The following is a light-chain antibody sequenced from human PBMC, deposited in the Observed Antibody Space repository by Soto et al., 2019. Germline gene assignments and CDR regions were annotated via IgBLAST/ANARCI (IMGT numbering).Light chain of an antibody. CDR1: QRIDTW. J-gene: IGKJ1*01. CDR2: KAT. CDR3: RHYNSYSEA. V-gene: IGKV1-5*03. Sequence: DIQMTQPPSILSASVGDRVTITCRASQRIDTWLAWYQQKPGTAPKLLIYKATTLQSGVPSRFSGSGSGTEFTLAISTLEPDDFATYYCRHYNSYSEAFGQGTKVDIK.